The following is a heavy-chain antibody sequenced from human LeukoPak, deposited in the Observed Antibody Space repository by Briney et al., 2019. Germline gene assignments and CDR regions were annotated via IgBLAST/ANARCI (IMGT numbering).Heavy chain of an antibody. Sequence: ASVKVSCEASGYTFTSYDINWVRQATGQGLEWMGWMNPNSGNTGYAQKFQGRVTMTRNTSISTAYMELSSLRSEDTAVYYCARYYYGSGSYYNWIDYWGQGTLVTVSS. D-gene: IGHD3-10*01. V-gene: IGHV1-8*01. CDR2: MNPNSGNT. J-gene: IGHJ4*02. CDR3: ARYYYGSGSYYNWIDY. CDR1: GYTFTSYD.